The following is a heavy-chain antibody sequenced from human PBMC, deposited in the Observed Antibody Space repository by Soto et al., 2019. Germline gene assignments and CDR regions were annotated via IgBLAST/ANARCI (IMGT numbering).Heavy chain of an antibody. CDR2: TYYRSKWYS. CDR1: GDSVSSTSAA. V-gene: IGHV6-1*01. Sequence: QVQLQQSGPGLVQPSQTLSLTCAISGDSVSSTSAAWSWIRQSPSRGLEGLGRTYYRSKWYSDYAVSVKSRITINPDTSKNQFSLQLNSVTPEDTAVYYCARGSYYSGWVWGQGTLVTVSS. J-gene: IGHJ4*02. D-gene: IGHD6-19*01. CDR3: ARGSYYSGWV.